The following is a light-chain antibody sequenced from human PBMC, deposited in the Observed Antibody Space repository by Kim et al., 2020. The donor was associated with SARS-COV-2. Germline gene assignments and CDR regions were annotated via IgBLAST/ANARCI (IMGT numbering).Light chain of an antibody. J-gene: IGLJ2*01. CDR1: KLGDKN. V-gene: IGLV3-1*01. Sequence: SVSPGQPGSITCSGDKLGDKNAFRYRQKPGQSPVLVMYLDRNRPSGIPERFGGSNPGNTATLACSGTQAMDAADYCCQAWDSNTVVFGGGTQLTAL. CDR2: LDR. CDR3: QAWDSNTVV.